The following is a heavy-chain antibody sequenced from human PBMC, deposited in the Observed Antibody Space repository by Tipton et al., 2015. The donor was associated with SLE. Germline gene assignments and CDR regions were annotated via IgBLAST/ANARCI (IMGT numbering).Heavy chain of an antibody. CDR2: IYYSGIT. D-gene: IGHD2-2*01. V-gene: IGHV4-31*03. Sequence: LVKPTQTLSLTCTVSGDSISSGVRYWSWIRQHPGKGLEWIGYIYYSGITNYNPSLKSRVAISVDTSKNQFSLKLSSVTAADTAVYYCAREVAYCSSRTCYYYYYMDVWGKGTTVTVSS. CDR3: AREVAYCSSRTCYYYYYMDV. J-gene: IGHJ6*03. CDR1: GDSISSGVRY.